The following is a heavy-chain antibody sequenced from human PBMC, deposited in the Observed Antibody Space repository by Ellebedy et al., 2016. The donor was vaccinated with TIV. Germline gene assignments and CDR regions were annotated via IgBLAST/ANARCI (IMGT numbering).Heavy chain of an antibody. CDR1: GFTFSDYY. D-gene: IGHD6-19*01. Sequence: GESLKISXAASGFTFSDYYMSWIRQAPGKGLEWVSYITSSGSTIYYADSVKGRFTISRDNAKNSLYLQMNSLRAEDTAVYYCARDDSSGWHNDAFDIWGQGTMVTVSS. CDR3: ARDDSSGWHNDAFDI. V-gene: IGHV3-11*01. J-gene: IGHJ3*02. CDR2: ITSSGSTI.